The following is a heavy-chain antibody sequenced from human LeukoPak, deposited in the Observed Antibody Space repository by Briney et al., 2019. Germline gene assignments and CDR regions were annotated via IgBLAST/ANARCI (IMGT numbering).Heavy chain of an antibody. J-gene: IGHJ3*02. CDR1: GYSFTSYW. CDR3: ARLGVGGYCSSTSCYRVAFDI. CDR2: IDPGYSDT. Sequence: GAALQISCKGAGYSFTSYWSGWVRRMPGKGLEGMGIIDPGYSDTRYSPSFQGQVTISADKSISTAYLQWSSLKASDTAMYYCARLGVGGYCSSTSCYRVAFDIWGQGTMVTVSS. V-gene: IGHV5-51*01. D-gene: IGHD2-2*02.